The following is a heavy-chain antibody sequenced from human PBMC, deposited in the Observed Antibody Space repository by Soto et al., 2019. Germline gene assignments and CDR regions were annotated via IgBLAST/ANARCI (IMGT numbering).Heavy chain of an antibody. CDR2: ISWNSGSI. J-gene: IGHJ4*02. CDR3: AQDDNSLGYFDY. Sequence: EVQLVESGGGLVQPGRSLRLSCAASGFTFDDYAMHWVRQAPGKGLEWVSGISWNSGSIGYADSVKGRFTISRDNAKNDLYLQMNSLRAEDTALYYCAQDDNSLGYFDYWGQGTLVTVSS. V-gene: IGHV3-9*01. D-gene: IGHD1-20*01. CDR1: GFTFDDYA.